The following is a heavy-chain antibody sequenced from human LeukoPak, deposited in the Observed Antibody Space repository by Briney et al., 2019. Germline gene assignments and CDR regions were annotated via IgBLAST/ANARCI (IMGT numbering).Heavy chain of an antibody. V-gene: IGHV3-30*18. D-gene: IGHD3-3*01. CDR2: ISYDGSNK. CDR3: AKDRRRITIFGVVED. CDR1: GFTFSSYG. Sequence: PGRSLRLSCAASGFTFSSYGMHWVRQAPGEGLEWVAVISYDGSNKYYADSVKRRFTISRDNSKNTLYLQMNSLRAEDTAVYYCAKDRRRITIFGVVEDWGQGTLVTVSS. J-gene: IGHJ4*02.